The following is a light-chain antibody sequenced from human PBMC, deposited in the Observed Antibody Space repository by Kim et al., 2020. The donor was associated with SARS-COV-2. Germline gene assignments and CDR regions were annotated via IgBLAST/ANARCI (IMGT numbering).Light chain of an antibody. Sequence: IQLTQSPSSLSASVGDRVTITCRASQDISSYLAWYQKKPGKAPELLIFGASNLARGVPSRFSGSGSGTDFTLTISSLQPEDFAAYYCQQFNSYPQFGGGTKLEI. CDR2: GAS. V-gene: IGKV1-9*01. CDR3: QQFNSYPQ. J-gene: IGKJ4*02. CDR1: QDISSY.